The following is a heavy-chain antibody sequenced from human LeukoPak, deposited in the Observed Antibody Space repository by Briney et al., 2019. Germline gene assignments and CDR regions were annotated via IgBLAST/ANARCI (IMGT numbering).Heavy chain of an antibody. Sequence: SETLSLTCTVSGYSISSGYYWGWIRQPPGKGLEWIGSIYHSGSTYYNPSLKSRVTISVDTSKNQFSLKLSSVTAADTAVYYCARRLNYYDSSGYYAEAYNFDYWGQGTLVTVSS. V-gene: IGHV4-38-2*02. D-gene: IGHD3-22*01. CDR3: ARRLNYYDSSGYYAEAYNFDY. CDR2: IYHSGST. J-gene: IGHJ4*02. CDR1: GYSISSGYY.